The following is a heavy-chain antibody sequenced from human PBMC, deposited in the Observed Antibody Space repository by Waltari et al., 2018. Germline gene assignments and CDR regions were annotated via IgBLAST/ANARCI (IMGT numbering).Heavy chain of an antibody. J-gene: IGHJ6*02. CDR1: GASLPTYY. CDR2: IHDSGDT. Sequence: QVQLQESGPGLVKPSETLSLSCTVSGASLPTYYWSWIRRPPGKGLEYIVYIHDSGDTNYSPSLRSRVSMSLDTSKNQFSLKISSVTAADSAVYYCARVHGSESPLAWGTDVWGQGTAVTVSS. CDR3: ARVHGSESPLAWGTDV. D-gene: IGHD2-21*01. V-gene: IGHV4-59*01.